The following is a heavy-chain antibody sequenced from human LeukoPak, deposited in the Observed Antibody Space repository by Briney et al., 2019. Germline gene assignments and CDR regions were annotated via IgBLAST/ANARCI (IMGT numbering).Heavy chain of an antibody. CDR2: IYHSGST. CDR3: ARVPGGGVPYWYFDL. D-gene: IGHD3-10*01. J-gene: IGHJ2*01. CDR1: GYSISSGYY. V-gene: IGHV4-38-2*02. Sequence: SETLSLTCTVSGYSISSGYYWGWIRQPPGKGLEWIGSIYHSGSTYYNPSLKSRVTISVDTSKNQFSLKLSSVTAADTAVYYCARVPGGGVPYWYFDLWGRGTLVTVSS.